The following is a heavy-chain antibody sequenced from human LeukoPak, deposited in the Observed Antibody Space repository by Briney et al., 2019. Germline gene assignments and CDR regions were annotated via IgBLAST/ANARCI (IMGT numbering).Heavy chain of an antibody. CDR3: AGGNFYDSRGHPYHFHF. CDR2: IYYSENT. Sequence: SETLSLTCTVSGVSISSYYWSWIRQPPGKGLEWIGYIYYSENTNYNSSLKSRVTISEDTSKNQFPLKLTSVTAADTAVYYCAGGNFYDSRGHPYHFHFWGQGTLVSVSS. D-gene: IGHD3-22*01. CDR1: GVSISSYY. V-gene: IGHV4-59*01. J-gene: IGHJ4*02.